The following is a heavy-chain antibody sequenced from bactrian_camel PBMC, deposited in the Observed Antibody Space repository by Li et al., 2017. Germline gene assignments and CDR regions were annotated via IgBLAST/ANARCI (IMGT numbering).Heavy chain of an antibody. V-gene: IGHV3S57*01. CDR3: AARFQGGFGYGGLCTDVPGDFPY. Sequence: VQLVESGGGSVQAGGSLRLSCAASGRTYSKWCVSWFRQISGKEREGLATIDSRGITAYADSVKGRFTIAKGQAKHTLYLQMNSLKPDDTATYYCAARFQGGFGYGGLCTDVPGDFPYWGQGTQV. D-gene: IGHD5*01. CDR2: IDSRGIT. J-gene: IGHJ6*01. CDR1: GRTYSKWC.